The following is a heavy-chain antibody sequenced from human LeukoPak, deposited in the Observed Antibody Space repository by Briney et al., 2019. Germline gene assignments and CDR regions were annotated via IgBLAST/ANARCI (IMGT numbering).Heavy chain of an antibody. CDR2: IYTSGST. Sequence: SETLSLTCTVSGGSISGYYWSWIRQPAGKGLEWIGRIYTSGSTDYNPSLKSRVTMSVDTSKNQFSLKLTSVTAADTAVYHCARGIAAASERALDIWGQGTTVTVSS. J-gene: IGHJ3*02. V-gene: IGHV4-4*07. CDR1: GGSISGYY. CDR3: ARGIAAASERALDI. D-gene: IGHD6-13*01.